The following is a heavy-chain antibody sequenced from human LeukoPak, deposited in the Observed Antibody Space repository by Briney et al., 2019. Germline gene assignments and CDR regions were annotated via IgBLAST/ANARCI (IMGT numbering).Heavy chain of an antibody. Sequence: HAGGSLRLSCAASGFTFSSYAMSWVRQAPGKGLEWVSAISGSGGSTYYADSVKGRFTISRDNSKNTLYLQMNSLRAEDTAVYYCAKGSSSYPKYYYYYMDVWGKGTTVTVSS. CDR1: GFTFSSYA. D-gene: IGHD6-6*01. CDR3: AKGSSSYPKYYYYYMDV. J-gene: IGHJ6*03. V-gene: IGHV3-23*01. CDR2: ISGSGGST.